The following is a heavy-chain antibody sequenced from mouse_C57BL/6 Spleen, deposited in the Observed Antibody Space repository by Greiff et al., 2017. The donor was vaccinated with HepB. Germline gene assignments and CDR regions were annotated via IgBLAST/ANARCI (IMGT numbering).Heavy chain of an antibody. CDR3: ASGGSSYSFDY. CDR1: GYAFSSSW. V-gene: IGHV1-82*01. Sequence: LQESGPELVKPGASVKISCKASGYAFSSSWMNWVKQRPGKGLEWIGRIYPGDGDTNYNGKFKGKATLTADKSSSTAYMQLSSLTSEDSAVYFCASGGSSYSFDYWGQGTTLTVSS. D-gene: IGHD1-1*01. J-gene: IGHJ2*01. CDR2: IYPGDGDT.